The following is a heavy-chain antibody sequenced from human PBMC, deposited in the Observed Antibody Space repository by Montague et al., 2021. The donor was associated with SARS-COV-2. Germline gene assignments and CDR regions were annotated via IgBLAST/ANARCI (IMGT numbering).Heavy chain of an antibody. V-gene: IGHV3-7*01. CDR3: ARDSVVVAAMYYYYGMDV. CDR2: IKQDGSEK. J-gene: IGHJ6*02. CDR1: GFTFSSYW. Sequence: SLRLSCAASGFTFSSYWMSWVRQAPGKGLEWVANIKQDGSEKYYVDSVKGRFTSSRDNDKNSLSLQMNSLRAEDTAVYYCARDSVVVAAMYYYYGMDVWGQGTTVTVSS. D-gene: IGHD2-15*01.